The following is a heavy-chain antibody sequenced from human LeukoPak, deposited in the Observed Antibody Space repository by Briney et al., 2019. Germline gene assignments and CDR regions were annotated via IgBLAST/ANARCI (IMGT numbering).Heavy chain of an antibody. J-gene: IGHJ6*03. V-gene: IGHV4-30-4*07. Sequence: PSETLSLTCAVSGGSISSGGYSWSWIRQPPGKGLEWIGYIYYSGSTYYNPSLKSRVTISVDTSKNQFSLKLSSVTAADTAVYYCARVADDYGDSNGDYYYYMDVWGKGTTVTVSS. CDR1: GGSISSGGYS. CDR3: ARVADDYGDSNGDYYYYMDV. D-gene: IGHD4-17*01. CDR2: IYYSGST.